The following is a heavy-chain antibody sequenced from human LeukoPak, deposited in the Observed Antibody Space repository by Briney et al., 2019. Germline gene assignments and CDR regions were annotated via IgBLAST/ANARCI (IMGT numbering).Heavy chain of an antibody. D-gene: IGHD4-23*01. CDR2: MYPWGSA. V-gene: IGHV3-66*03. CDR3: VTRGGGDNCR. Sequence: VVLRWRSSPSAGMSVETDEREDLRDGRVIRLEWVSIMYPWGSAFYTDSVKGRFTVTRDESKNMMFLQMNTLRPDYTAMYYCVTRGGGDNCRWGQGALVTVSS. CDR1: GMSVETDE. J-gene: IGHJ4*01.